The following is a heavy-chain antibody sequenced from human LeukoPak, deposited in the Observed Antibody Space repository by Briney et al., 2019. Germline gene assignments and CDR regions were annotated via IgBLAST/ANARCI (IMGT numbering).Heavy chain of an antibody. CDR1: GFTFSSYN. CDR2: IYTGGNT. J-gene: IGHJ4*02. CDR3: TRGTSTVSAGYS. D-gene: IGHD6-19*01. Sequence: PGGSLRLSCAASGFTFSSYNMNWVRQAPGKGLEWVSVIYTGGNTYYADSVKGRFIISRDTSKNTLYLQMDSLRAEDTAVYYCTRGTSTVSAGYSWGQGTLVTVSS. V-gene: IGHV3-53*01.